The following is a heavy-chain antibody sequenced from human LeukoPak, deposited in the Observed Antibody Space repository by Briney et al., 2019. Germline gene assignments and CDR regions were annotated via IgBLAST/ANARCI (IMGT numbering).Heavy chain of an antibody. CDR1: GYTFSGHY. D-gene: IGHD3-3*01. J-gene: IGHJ4*02. V-gene: IGHV1-2*02. CDR2: INPNTGGT. Sequence: ASVKVSFRVSGYTFSGHYMHWVRQAPGQGLEWMGWINPNTGGTNYAQKFQGGVTMTRDTSISTVYMELRRLRSDDTAVYYCARDMYDFLSAAYYFDCWGQGTLVTVSS. CDR3: ARDMYDFLSAAYYFDC.